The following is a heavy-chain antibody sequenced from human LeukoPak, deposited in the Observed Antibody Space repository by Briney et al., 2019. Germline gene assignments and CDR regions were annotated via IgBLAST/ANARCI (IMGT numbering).Heavy chain of an antibody. CDR1: GGTFSSYA. Sequence: SVKVSCKASGGTFSSYAISWVRQAPGQGLEWMGGIIPIFGTANYAQKLQGRVTMTTDTSTSTAYMELRSLRSDDTAVYYCARDRIYDYVWGSYRYPWFDPWGQGTLVTVSS. D-gene: IGHD3-16*02. CDR2: IIPIFGTA. J-gene: IGHJ5*02. CDR3: ARDRIYDYVWGSYRYPWFDP. V-gene: IGHV1-69*05.